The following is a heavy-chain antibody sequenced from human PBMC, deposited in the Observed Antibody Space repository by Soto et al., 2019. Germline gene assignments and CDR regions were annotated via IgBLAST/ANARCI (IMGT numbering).Heavy chain of an antibody. D-gene: IGHD5-18*01. Sequence: SETLSLTCAVYGGSFSGYYWSWIRQPPGKGLEWIGEINHSGSTNYNPSLKSRVTISVDTSKNQFSLKLSSVTAADTAVYYCARLNGYSYGYYYYGMDVWGQGTTVTLSS. J-gene: IGHJ6*02. CDR1: GGSFSGYY. V-gene: IGHV4-34*01. CDR2: INHSGST. CDR3: ARLNGYSYGYYYYGMDV.